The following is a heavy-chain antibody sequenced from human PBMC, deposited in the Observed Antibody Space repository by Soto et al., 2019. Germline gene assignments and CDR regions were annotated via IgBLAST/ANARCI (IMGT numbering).Heavy chain of an antibody. CDR1: GFPFSDYH. Sequence: GGSLRLSCEASGFPFSDYHMSWIRQPPGKGLEWVSYISTSGTSIYYADSVKGRFTISRDNAKNSLYLQMNSLRAEDTALYYCARRGYSSSWSSFDPWGQGTLVTVSS. J-gene: IGHJ5*02. CDR3: ARRGYSSSWSSFDP. V-gene: IGHV3-11*01. CDR2: ISTSGTSI. D-gene: IGHD6-13*01.